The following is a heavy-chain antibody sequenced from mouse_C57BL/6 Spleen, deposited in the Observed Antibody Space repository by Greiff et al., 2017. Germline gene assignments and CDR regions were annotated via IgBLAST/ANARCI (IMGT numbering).Heavy chain of an antibody. Sequence: VQLQQPGAELVKPGASVKLSCKASGYTFTSYWMQWVKQRPGQGLEWIGEIDPSDSYTNYNQKFKGKATLTVDTSSSTAYMQLSSLTSEDSAVYYCARGVYYGSSHAMDYWGQGTSVTVSS. D-gene: IGHD1-1*01. V-gene: IGHV1-50*01. J-gene: IGHJ4*01. CDR3: ARGVYYGSSHAMDY. CDR1: GYTFTSYW. CDR2: IDPSDSYT.